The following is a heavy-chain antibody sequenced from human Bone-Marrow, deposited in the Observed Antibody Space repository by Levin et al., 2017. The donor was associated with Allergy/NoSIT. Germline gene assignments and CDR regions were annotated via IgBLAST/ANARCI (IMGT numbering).Heavy chain of an antibody. J-gene: IGHJ4*02. CDR1: GFTFTNHP. V-gene: IGHV7-4-1*02. CDR3: AREGGGKYFDY. D-gene: IGHD3-16*01. Sequence: SGESLKISCKTSGFTFTNHPMNWVRQAPGQGLEWMGWISTNTGNPSYAQGFTGRFVFSLDTSVNTAYLQISSLKAEDTAVYYCAREGGGKYFDYWGQGTLVTVSS. CDR2: ISTNTGNP.